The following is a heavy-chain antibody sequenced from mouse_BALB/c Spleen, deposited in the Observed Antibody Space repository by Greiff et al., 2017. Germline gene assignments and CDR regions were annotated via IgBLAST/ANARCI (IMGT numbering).Heavy chain of an antibody. CDR3: ARNYSSWFAY. CDR1: GFTFSSYG. Sequence: EVKLVESGGDLVKPGGSLKLSCAASGFTFSSYGMSWVRQTPDKRLEWVATISSGGSYTYYPDSVKGRFTISRDNAKNTLYLQMSSLKSEDTAMYYCARNYSSWFAYWGQGTLVTVSA. J-gene: IGHJ3*01. D-gene: IGHD2-12*01. CDR2: ISSGGSYT. V-gene: IGHV5-6*01.